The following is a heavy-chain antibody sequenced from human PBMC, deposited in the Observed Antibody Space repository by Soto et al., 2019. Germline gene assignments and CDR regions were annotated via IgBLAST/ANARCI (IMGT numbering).Heavy chain of an antibody. CDR1: GYTFTGYY. V-gene: IGHV1-2*04. J-gene: IGHJ6*03. D-gene: IGHD6-13*01. Sequence: ASVKVSCKASGYTFTGYYMHWVRQAPGQGLEWMGWINPNSGGTNYAQKFQGWVTMTRDTSISTAYVELSRLRSDDTAVYYCARSPTGIAAAGTNYYYYYYMDVWGKGTTVTVSS. CDR3: ARSPTGIAAAGTNYYYYYYMDV. CDR2: INPNSGGT.